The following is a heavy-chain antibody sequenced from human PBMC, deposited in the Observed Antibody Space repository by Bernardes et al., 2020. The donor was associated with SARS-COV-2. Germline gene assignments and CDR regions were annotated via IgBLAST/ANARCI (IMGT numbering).Heavy chain of an antibody. D-gene: IGHD2-15*01. J-gene: IGHJ6*02. CDR1: GFSLSTSGMC. Sequence: SGPTLVKPTQTLTLTCTFSGFSLSTSGMCVSWIRQPPGKALEWLALIDWDDDKYYSTSLKTRLTISKDTSKNQVVLTMTNMDPVDTATYYCARGGGGRYYYYYGMDVWGQGTTVTVSS. V-gene: IGHV2-70*01. CDR3: ARGGGGRYYYYYGMDV. CDR2: IDWDDDK.